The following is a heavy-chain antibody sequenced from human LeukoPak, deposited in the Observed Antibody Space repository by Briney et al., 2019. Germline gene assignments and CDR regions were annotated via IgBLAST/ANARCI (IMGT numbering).Heavy chain of an antibody. J-gene: IGHJ4*02. D-gene: IGHD6-19*01. CDR3: ANLIAVAGSFDY. Sequence: GGSLRLSCAASGFTFSSYAMSWVRQAPGKGLEWVSAISGSGGSTYYADSVKGRFTISRDNSKNTLYLQMNGLRAEDTAVYYCANLIAVAGSFDYWGQGTLVTVSS. CDR1: GFTFSSYA. V-gene: IGHV3-23*01. CDR2: ISGSGGST.